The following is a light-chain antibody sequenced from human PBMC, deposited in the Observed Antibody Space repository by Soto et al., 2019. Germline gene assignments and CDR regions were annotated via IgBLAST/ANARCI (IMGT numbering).Light chain of an antibody. CDR2: DVS. J-gene: IGLJ1*01. V-gene: IGLV2-11*01. CDR3: GSYAGSYV. Sequence: QSALTQPRSVSESPGQSVTISCTGTSSDVGGYNYVSWYQQHPGKAPKLMIYDVSERPSGVPDRFSGSKSGNTASLTISGLQADDEADYYCGSYAGSYVFGTGTKLTVL. CDR1: SSDVGGYNY.